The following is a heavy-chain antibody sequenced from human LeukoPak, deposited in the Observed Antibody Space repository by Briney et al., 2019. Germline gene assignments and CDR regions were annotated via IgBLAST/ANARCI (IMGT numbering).Heavy chain of an antibody. V-gene: IGHV1-8*01. CDR3: ARMGDHSTDAFDI. CDR1: GYTFTSYD. D-gene: IGHD3-16*01. Sequence: ASVKLSCNASGYTFTSYDINWVRQATGQGLEWMGWMNPNSGNTGYAQKFQGRVTMTRNTSISTAYMELSSLRSEDTAVYYCARMGDHSTDAFDIWGQGTMVTVSS. CDR2: MNPNSGNT. J-gene: IGHJ3*02.